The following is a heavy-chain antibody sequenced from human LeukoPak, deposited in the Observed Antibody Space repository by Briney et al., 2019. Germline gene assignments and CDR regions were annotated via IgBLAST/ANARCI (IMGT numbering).Heavy chain of an antibody. D-gene: IGHD3-22*01. CDR3: AKDGYYESSGYSYFDY. CDR1: GFTFSSYA. V-gene: IGHV3-23*01. J-gene: IGHJ4*02. Sequence: GSLRLSCAASGFTFSSYAMSWVSQAPGKGLEWVSAISGSGGTTHYADSMKGRFTISRDNSKNTLSLQMNSLRAEDTAVYYCAKDGYYESSGYSYFDYWGQGTLVTVSS. CDR2: ISGSGGTT.